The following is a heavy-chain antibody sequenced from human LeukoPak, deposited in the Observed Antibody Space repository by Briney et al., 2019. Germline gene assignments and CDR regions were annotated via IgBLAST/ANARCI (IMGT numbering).Heavy chain of an antibody. Sequence: GGSLRLSCAASGFSFSSYSMSWARLTPGKGLEWVSSISKSNAYIYYADSVKGRFTLSRDNGKNSLYLQMNSLRAEDTAVYYCARGGYCNSSSCYVIDWGQGTPVTVSS. CDR3: ARGGYCNSSSCYVID. D-gene: IGHD2-2*01. CDR2: ISKSNAYI. V-gene: IGHV3-21*01. CDR1: GFSFSSYS. J-gene: IGHJ4*02.